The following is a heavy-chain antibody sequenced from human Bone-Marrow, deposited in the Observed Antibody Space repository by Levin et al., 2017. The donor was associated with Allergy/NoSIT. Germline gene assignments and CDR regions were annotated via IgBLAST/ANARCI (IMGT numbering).Heavy chain of an antibody. V-gene: IGHV3-33*01. CDR3: ARASLLLWFGEVDY. CDR1: GFTFSSYG. CDR2: IWYDGSNK. D-gene: IGHD3-10*01. Sequence: GGSLRLSCAASGFTFSSYGMHWVRQAPGKGLEWVAVIWYDGSNKYYADSVKGRFTISRDNSKNTLYLQMNSLRAEDTAVYYCARASLLLWFGEVDYWGQGTLVTVSS. J-gene: IGHJ4*02.